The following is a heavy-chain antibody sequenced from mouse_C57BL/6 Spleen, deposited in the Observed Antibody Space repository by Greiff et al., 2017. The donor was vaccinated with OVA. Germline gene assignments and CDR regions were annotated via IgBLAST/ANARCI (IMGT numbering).Heavy chain of an antibody. D-gene: IGHD2-3*01. CDR2: IWRGGST. CDR1: GFSLTSYG. V-gene: IGHV2-5*01. J-gene: IGHJ3*01. CDR3: ASVYDGSDWFAY. Sequence: VHLVESGPGLVQPSQSLSITCTASGFSLTSYGVHWVRQSPGKGLEWLGVIWRGGSTDSNEAFMSRLSIFKDNSKSQGFFKMNRLRADDTAIYDCASVYDGSDWFAYWGQGTLVTVSA.